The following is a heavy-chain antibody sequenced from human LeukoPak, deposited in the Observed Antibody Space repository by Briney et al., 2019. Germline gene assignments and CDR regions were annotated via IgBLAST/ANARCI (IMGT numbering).Heavy chain of an antibody. CDR3: ARVYDFWSGYYTELGY. CDR2: IRYHGSDK. V-gene: IGHV3-30*02. CDR1: AFTFRSYG. J-gene: IGHJ4*02. D-gene: IGHD3-3*01. Sequence: GGSLRLSCAASAFTFRSYGMHWVRQAPGKGLEWVAFIRYHGSDKYYADSVKDRFTISRDNSKNTLYLQMNSLRAEDTAVYYCARVYDFWSGYYTELGYWGQGTLVTVSS.